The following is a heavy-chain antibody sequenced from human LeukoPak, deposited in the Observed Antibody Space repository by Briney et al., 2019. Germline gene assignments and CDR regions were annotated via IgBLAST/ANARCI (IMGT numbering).Heavy chain of an antibody. CDR1: GFTFSSYW. J-gene: IGHJ4*02. Sequence: PGGSLRLSCAASGFTFSSYWMHWVRQAPGKGLVWVSRINSDGGSTSYADSVKGRFTISRDNAKNTLYLQMNSLRAEDTAVYYCARARTDLDYFDYWGQGTLVTVSS. CDR2: INSDGGST. V-gene: IGHV3-74*01. CDR3: ARARTDLDYFDY.